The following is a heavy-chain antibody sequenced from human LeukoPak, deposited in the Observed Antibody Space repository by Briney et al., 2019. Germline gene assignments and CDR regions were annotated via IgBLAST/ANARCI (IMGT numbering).Heavy chain of an antibody. D-gene: IGHD4-17*01. Sequence: SETLSLTCTVSGGSISSHYWTWIRQPPGKGLEWIGYIYYRGGTNYNPSLQSRVTISVDTSKNQFSLKVTSVTAADTAVYYCARHFAYADAFDIWGQGTMVTVSS. J-gene: IGHJ3*02. CDR2: IYYRGGT. CDR1: GGSISSHY. V-gene: IGHV4-59*08. CDR3: ARHFAYADAFDI.